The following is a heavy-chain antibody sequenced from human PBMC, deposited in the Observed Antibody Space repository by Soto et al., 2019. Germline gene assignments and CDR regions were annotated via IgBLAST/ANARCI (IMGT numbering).Heavy chain of an antibody. CDR3: ARNRGDYGDYYDN. CDR2: IIPMFGTV. D-gene: IGHD4-17*01. Sequence: QVQLVQSGAEVKKPGSSVKVSCKASVGTFSSFLISWVRQAPGQGLEWMGGIIPMFGTVNYAQNVQGRVTITADKSTTTAYMELSSLRSEDTAMYYCARNRGDYGDYYDNWGQGTLVTVSS. J-gene: IGHJ4*02. CDR1: VGTFSSFL. V-gene: IGHV1-69*06.